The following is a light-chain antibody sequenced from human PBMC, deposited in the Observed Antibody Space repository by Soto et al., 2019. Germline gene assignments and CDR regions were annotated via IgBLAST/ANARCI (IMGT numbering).Light chain of an antibody. CDR1: QSVSSN. Sequence: EIVMTQSPATLSVSPGETATLSSRASQSVSSNLAWYQQKPGQPPKLLIYWASTRVSGVPDRFSGSGSETDFTLTISSLQAEDVAVYYCQRYFGLPWTLGQGTKVDIK. V-gene: IGKV3-15*01. CDR3: QRYFGLPWT. J-gene: IGKJ1*01. CDR2: WAS.